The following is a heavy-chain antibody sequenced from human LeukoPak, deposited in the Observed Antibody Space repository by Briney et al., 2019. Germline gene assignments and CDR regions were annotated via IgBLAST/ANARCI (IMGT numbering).Heavy chain of an antibody. D-gene: IGHD3-3*01. V-gene: IGHV3-48*01. Sequence: GGSLRLSCAASGFTFSSYSMNWVRQAPGKGLEWVSYISSSSSTIYYADSVKGRFTISRDSAKNSLYLQMNSLRAEDTAVYYCARGERLQFLEWLPYFDYWGQGTLVTVSS. CDR1: GFTFSSYS. J-gene: IGHJ4*02. CDR2: ISSSSSTI. CDR3: ARGERLQFLEWLPYFDY.